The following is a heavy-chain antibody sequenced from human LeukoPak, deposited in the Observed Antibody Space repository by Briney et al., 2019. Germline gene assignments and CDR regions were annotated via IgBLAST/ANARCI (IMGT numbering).Heavy chain of an antibody. CDR3: ARILMGSYSGHRWYGGRYFDY. Sequence: PSETLSLTCTVSGGSISSYYWSWIRQPPGKGLEWIGYVYYSGNTNYNPSLKSRVTISVETSKNQFSLKLRSVTAADTAVYFCARILMGSYSGHRWYGGRYFDYWGQGNLVTVSS. CDR1: GGSISSYY. J-gene: IGHJ4*02. V-gene: IGHV4-59*01. D-gene: IGHD2-15*01. CDR2: VYYSGNT.